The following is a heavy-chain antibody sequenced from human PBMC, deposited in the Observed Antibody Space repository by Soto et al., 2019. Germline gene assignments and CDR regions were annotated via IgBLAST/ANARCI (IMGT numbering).Heavy chain of an antibody. D-gene: IGHD6-19*01. J-gene: IGHJ3*02. Sequence: EVQMVESGGGLVQPGRSLRLSCVASGFILDECAMHWVRQAPGKGLEWVSGISWNSGSIGYADSVKGRFTISRDNAKNSLYLQMASLRAEDTALYYCDSKGYTTGWHTDALDIWGQGTMVTVSS. V-gene: IGHV3-9*01. CDR1: GFILDECA. CDR3: DSKGYTTGWHTDALDI. CDR2: ISWNSGSI.